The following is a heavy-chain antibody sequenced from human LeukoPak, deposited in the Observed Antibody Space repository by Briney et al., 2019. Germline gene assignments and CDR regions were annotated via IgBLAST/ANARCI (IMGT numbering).Heavy chain of an antibody. Sequence: GASVKVSCKASGYTFTGYYMHWVRQAPGQGLEWMGWINPNSGGTNYAQKFQGRVTMTRDTSISTAYMELSRLRSDDTAVYYCARGAITMVRGVPSWFDPWGQGTLVTVSS. CDR1: GYTFTGYY. J-gene: IGHJ5*02. D-gene: IGHD3-10*01. V-gene: IGHV1-2*02. CDR2: INPNSGGT. CDR3: ARGAITMVRGVPSWFDP.